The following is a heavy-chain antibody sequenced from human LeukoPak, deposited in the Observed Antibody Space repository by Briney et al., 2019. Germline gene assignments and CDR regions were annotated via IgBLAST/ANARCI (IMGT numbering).Heavy chain of an antibody. Sequence: SETLSLTCTVSGDSIVCSICSWGWVPQPPGTGLEWIGSIYYSGDTHYNPSLRSRVTISVDTSKNQFSLKLSSVTAADTAVYYCARRYSGRYYIDWGQGTLVTVSS. D-gene: IGHD1-26*01. CDR1: GDSIVCSICS. J-gene: IGHJ4*02. V-gene: IGHV4-39*01. CDR3: ARRYSGRYYID. CDR2: IYYSGDT.